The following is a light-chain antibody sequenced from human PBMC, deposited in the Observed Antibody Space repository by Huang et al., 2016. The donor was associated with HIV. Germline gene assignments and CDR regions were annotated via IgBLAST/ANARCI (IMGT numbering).Light chain of an antibody. V-gene: IGKV2-28*01. CDR2: WVL. CDR3: MQGLQTPPT. CDR1: QSLLYSNGYTY. J-gene: IGKJ1*01. Sequence: DIVMTQSPLSLSVTLGEPASISCKSNQSLLYSNGYTYLDWYLQKPGQSPKLLIFWVLIGPQGSLIRLSGSGRGVDFTLTISRLEAEDVGVYYCMQGLQTPPTFGQGTKVEI.